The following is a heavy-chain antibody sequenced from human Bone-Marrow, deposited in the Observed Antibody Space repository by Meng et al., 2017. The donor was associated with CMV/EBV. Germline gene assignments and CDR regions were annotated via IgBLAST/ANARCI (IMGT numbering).Heavy chain of an antibody. CDR3: ARDERFLEWLFGY. Sequence: SETLSLTCTVSGGSISSSSYYWGWIRQPPGKGLEWIGSIYYSGSTYYNPSLKSRVTISVDTSKNQFSLKLSSVTAADTAVYYCARDERFLEWLFGYWGPGKLVTGSS. D-gene: IGHD3-3*01. CDR1: GGSISSSSYY. V-gene: IGHV4-39*07. CDR2: IYYSGST. J-gene: IGHJ4*02.